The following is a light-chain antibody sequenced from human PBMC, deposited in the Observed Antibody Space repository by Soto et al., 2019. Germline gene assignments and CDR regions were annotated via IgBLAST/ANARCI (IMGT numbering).Light chain of an antibody. CDR3: SSYTSSRAYV. CDR1: SSDVGGYNY. Sequence: QSVLTQPACVSGSPGQSITMSCTGTSSDVGGYNYVSWYQQQSGKAPKLMIHEVSNRPSGVSNRFSGSKSGNTASLTISGLQAEDEADYYCSSYTSSRAYVFGIGTKVTVL. J-gene: IGLJ1*01. CDR2: EVS. V-gene: IGLV2-14*01.